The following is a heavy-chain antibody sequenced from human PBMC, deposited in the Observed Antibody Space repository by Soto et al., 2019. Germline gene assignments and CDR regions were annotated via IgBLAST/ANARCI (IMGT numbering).Heavy chain of an antibody. J-gene: IGHJ3*02. CDR2: IIPIFGTA. Sequence: QVQLVQSGAEVKKPGSSVKVSCKASGGTFSSYAISWVRQAPGQGLEWMGGIIPIFGTANYAQKFQGRVTITADESTSTAYMELSSLRSEDTAVYYCARVWVRAVVPAALRRFLEWLGDAFDIWGQGTMVTVSS. V-gene: IGHV1-69*01. D-gene: IGHD3-3*01. CDR1: GGTFSSYA. CDR3: ARVWVRAVVPAALRRFLEWLGDAFDI.